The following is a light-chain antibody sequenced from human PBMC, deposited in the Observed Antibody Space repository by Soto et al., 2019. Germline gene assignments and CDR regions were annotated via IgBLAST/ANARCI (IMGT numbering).Light chain of an antibody. V-gene: IGKV3-20*01. CDR2: GAS. CDR1: QSVSRSY. Sequence: EIVLTRSPGTLSLYPGQRATLSCTASQSVSRSYLAWYQQQPGQAPRLRIYGASSRATDIPVRFSGSGSGTDFTLTISRLEPEDFAVYYCQRYGSSTTFGQGTKVDIK. J-gene: IGKJ1*01. CDR3: QRYGSSTT.